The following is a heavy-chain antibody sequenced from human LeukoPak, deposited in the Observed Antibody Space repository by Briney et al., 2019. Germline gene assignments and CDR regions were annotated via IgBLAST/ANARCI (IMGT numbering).Heavy chain of an antibody. D-gene: IGHD1-26*01. CDR3: AKCDKRWELLSFDY. CDR2: ISGSGGST. CDR1: GFTFSNYA. V-gene: IGHV3-23*01. J-gene: IGHJ4*02. Sequence: PGGSLRLSCAASGFTFSNYALSWVRQAPGKGLECVSAISGSGGSTYYADSVKGRFTISRDNSKNTLYLQMNSLRAEDTAVYYCAKCDKRWELLSFDYWGQGTLVTVSS.